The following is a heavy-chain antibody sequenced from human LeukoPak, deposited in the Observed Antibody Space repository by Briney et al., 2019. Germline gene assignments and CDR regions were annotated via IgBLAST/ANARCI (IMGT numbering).Heavy chain of an antibody. CDR2: NYHSGST. CDR3: ARVTGTWLQLGSSDY. V-gene: IGHV4-38-2*02. Sequence: SETLSLTCTVSGYSISSGYYWGWIRQPPGKGLEWIGSNYHSGSTYYNPSLKSRVTISVDTSKNQFSLKLSSVTAADTAAYYCARVTGTWLQLGSSDYWGQGTLVTVSS. J-gene: IGHJ4*02. CDR1: GYSISSGYY. D-gene: IGHD5-24*01.